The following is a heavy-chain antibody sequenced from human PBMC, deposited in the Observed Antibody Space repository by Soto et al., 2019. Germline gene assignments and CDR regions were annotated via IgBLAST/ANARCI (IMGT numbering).Heavy chain of an antibody. D-gene: IGHD3-10*01. V-gene: IGHV4-34*01. CDR1: GGSFSGYY. Sequence: QVQLQQWGAGLLKPSETLSLTCAVYGGSFSGYYWSWIRQPPGKGLEWIGEINHSVSTNYNPSLKSRVTISVATSKNQFSLKLSSVTAADTAVYYCARDKFPAMVRGVNVGFQHWGQGTLVTVSS. CDR2: INHSVST. J-gene: IGHJ1*01. CDR3: ARDKFPAMVRGVNVGFQH.